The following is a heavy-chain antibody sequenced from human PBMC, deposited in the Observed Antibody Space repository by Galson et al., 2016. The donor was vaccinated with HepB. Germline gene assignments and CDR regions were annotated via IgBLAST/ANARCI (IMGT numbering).Heavy chain of an antibody. V-gene: IGHV6-1*01. CDR3: ARSYLLGRGFGW. CDR1: GDSVSSNSAG. CDR2: TFYRSNWQN. Sequence: CAISGDSVSSNSAGWNWIRQSPSRGLEWLGRTFYRSNWQNHYAESVKSRITINPDTSKNQFSLQLSSVTPEDTAVYYCARSYLLGRGFGWWGQGTLVTVSS. D-gene: IGHD7-27*01. J-gene: IGHJ4*02.